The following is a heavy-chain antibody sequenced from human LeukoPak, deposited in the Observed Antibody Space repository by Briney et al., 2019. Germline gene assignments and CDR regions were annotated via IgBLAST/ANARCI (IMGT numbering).Heavy chain of an antibody. J-gene: IGHJ6*02. V-gene: IGHV1-18*01. Sequence: ASVKVSCKASGYTFTSYGISWVRQAPGQGLEWMGWISAYNGNTNYAQKLQGRVTMTTDTSTSTAYMELRSLRSDDTAVYYCARIVGQQLHYGMDVWGQGTTVTVSS. CDR3: ARIVGQQLHYGMDV. CDR2: ISAYNGNT. D-gene: IGHD6-13*01. CDR1: GYTFTSYG.